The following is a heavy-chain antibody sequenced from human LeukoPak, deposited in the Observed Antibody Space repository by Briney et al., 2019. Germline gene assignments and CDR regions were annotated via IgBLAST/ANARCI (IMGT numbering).Heavy chain of an antibody. V-gene: IGHV4-30-2*01. D-gene: IGHD2-2*01. J-gene: IGHJ3*02. Sequence: SETLSLTCTVSGDSLRSGSYSWSWIRQPPGKALAWIGYIYYGRRTYYSPSLKGRVTISLDMSTNQFSLNLYSVAAADTAMYYCARVKGGYCSSTSCYAGSAFDIWGQGTMVTVSS. CDR1: GDSLRSGSYS. CDR3: ARVKGGYCSSTSCYAGSAFDI. CDR2: IYYGRRT.